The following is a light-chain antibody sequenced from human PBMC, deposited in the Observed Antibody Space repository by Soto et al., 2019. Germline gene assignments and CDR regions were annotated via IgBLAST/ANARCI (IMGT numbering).Light chain of an antibody. CDR3: SSYTTTTRL. J-gene: IGLJ3*02. CDR1: SSDIGSNNY. V-gene: IGLV2-14*01. CDR2: EVS. Sequence: QSALTQPASVSGSPGQSITISCTGTSSDIGSNNYVSWFQQRPGKAPTLIIYEVSNRPSGVSNHCSGSKSGNTASLTISGLLPEDEAEYYCSSYTTTTRLFGGGTKVTVL.